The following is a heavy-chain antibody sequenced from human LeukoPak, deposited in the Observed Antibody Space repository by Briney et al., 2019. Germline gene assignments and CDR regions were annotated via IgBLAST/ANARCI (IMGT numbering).Heavy chain of an antibody. V-gene: IGHV1-2*02. CDR3: GRGPIVVGWYYYGMDV. J-gene: IGHJ6*02. CDR2: INPNSGDT. D-gene: IGHD2-15*01. Sequence: ASVKVSCKASGYTFTAYYMHWVRQAPGRGLEWMGWINPNSGDTKYAQKFQGRVTMTRDTSISTAYMELSRLRSDDTAVYYCGRGPIVVGWYYYGMDVWGQGTTVTVSS. CDR1: GYTFTAYY.